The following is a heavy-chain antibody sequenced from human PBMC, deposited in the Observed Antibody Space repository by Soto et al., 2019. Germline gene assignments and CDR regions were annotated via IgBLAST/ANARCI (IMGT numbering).Heavy chain of an antibody. V-gene: IGHV3-30-3*01. D-gene: IGHD6-19*01. CDR3: ARDRKQWLVDVPYFDY. J-gene: IGHJ4*02. CDR1: GFTFSSYA. CDR2: ISYDGSNK. Sequence: VGSLRLSCAASGFTFSSYAMHWVRQAPGKGLEWVAVISYDGSNKYYADSVKGRFTISRDNSKNTLYLQMNSLRAEDTAVYYCARDRKQWLVDVPYFDYWGQGTLVTVSS.